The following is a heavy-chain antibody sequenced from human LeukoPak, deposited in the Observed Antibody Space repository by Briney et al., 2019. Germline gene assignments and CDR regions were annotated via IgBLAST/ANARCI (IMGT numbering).Heavy chain of an antibody. CDR3: AKGSSSGSFSVFDY. D-gene: IGHD3-10*01. J-gene: IGHJ4*02. CDR1: GFIFSRYA. CDR2: ISGSCGST. V-gene: IGHV3-23*01. Sequence: GGSLRLSCAASGFIFSRYAMSWVRQAPGKGLEGVSGISGSCGSTYYVGSVHGGLTIYRHSSKTPLYLQMNSLRAKDTAVYYCAKGSSSGSFSVFDYWGQGTLVPVSS.